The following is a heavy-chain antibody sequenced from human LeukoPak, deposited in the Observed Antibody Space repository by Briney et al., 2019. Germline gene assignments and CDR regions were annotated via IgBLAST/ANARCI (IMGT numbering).Heavy chain of an antibody. V-gene: IGHV1-2*02. Sequence: ASVKVSCKASGYTFTGYYIHWVQQAPGQGLEWMGWINPNSGGRNYAQKFRGRVTMTRDTSISTAYMELRRLRSDDTAVYYCARVRLGMTTSDAFDIWGQGTMVTVSS. J-gene: IGHJ3*02. CDR1: GYTFTGYY. CDR2: INPNSGGR. CDR3: ARVRLGMTTSDAFDI. D-gene: IGHD4-11*01.